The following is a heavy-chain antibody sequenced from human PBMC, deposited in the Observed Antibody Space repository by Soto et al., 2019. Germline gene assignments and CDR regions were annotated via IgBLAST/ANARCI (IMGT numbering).Heavy chain of an antibody. Sequence: PSETLSLTCAVYGGSFSGCYWSWIRQPPGKGLEWIGEINHSGSTNYNPSLKSRVTISVDTSKNQFSLKLSSVTAADTAVYYCARSRGYYYYYYGMDVWGQGTTVTVSS. CDR2: INHSGST. J-gene: IGHJ6*02. D-gene: IGHD3-10*01. V-gene: IGHV4-34*01. CDR1: GGSFSGCY. CDR3: ARSRGYYYYYYGMDV.